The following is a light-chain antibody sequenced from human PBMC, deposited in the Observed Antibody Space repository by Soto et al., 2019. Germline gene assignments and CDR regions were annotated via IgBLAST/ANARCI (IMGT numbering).Light chain of an antibody. CDR3: QQYGSSPYT. CDR2: GAS. CDR1: QSVGIS. Sequence: EIVLTQSPGTLSLSPGERATLSCRASQSVGISLSWYQQKPGQAPRLLFYGASNRATAIPDRFSGSGFGADFTLTISRLEPEDFAVYYCQQYGSSPYTLGQGTRLEIK. J-gene: IGKJ5*01. V-gene: IGKV3-20*01.